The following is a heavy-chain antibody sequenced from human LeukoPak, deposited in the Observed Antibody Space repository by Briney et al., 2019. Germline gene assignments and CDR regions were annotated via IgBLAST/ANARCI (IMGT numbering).Heavy chain of an antibody. V-gene: IGHV3-7*04. Sequence: GGSLRLSCAASGFTFSHYWMSWVRQAPGKGLEWVANIKQDGSEKYYVDSVKGRFTISRDNVKNSLYLQMNSLRAEDTAVYYCARGRDSSSSYPGYWGQGTLVTVSS. CDR1: GFTFSHYW. CDR3: ARGRDSSSSYPGY. J-gene: IGHJ4*02. CDR2: IKQDGSEK. D-gene: IGHD6-6*01.